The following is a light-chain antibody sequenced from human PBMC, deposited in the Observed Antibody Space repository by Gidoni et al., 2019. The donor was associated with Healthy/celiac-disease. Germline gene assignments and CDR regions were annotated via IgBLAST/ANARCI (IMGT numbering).Light chain of an antibody. CDR3: QQYDNLLCS. J-gene: IGKJ2*04. CDR1: QDIRHY. V-gene: IGKV1-33*01. CDR2: DPS. Sequence: IQITQSPSSLCASVGDRATITCQTSQDIRHYLNCYQQKPGKAPQLLIYDPSNLETGVPSGFSGVESGPGFTFTISSLQPEVIATYYCQQYDNLLCSFGQGTKLEIK.